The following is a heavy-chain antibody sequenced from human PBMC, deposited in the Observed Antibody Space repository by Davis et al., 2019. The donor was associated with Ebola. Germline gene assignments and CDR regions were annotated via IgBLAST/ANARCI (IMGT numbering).Heavy chain of an antibody. Sequence: ASVKVSCKASGYTFTDYYVRWVRQAPGQGLEWVGRVHPISGVTNYAQKFQGRVTMTRDTSISTAYMEVTSLTSDDTAVYYCAVPGRSGGSAGGSISGMLVWGKGTTVTVSS. CDR2: VHPISGVT. J-gene: IGHJ6*04. D-gene: IGHD3-16*01. V-gene: IGHV1-2*06. CDR1: GYTFTDYY. CDR3: AVPGRSGGSAGGSISGMLV.